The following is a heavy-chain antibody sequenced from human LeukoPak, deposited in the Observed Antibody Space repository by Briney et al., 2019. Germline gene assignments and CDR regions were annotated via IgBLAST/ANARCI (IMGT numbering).Heavy chain of an antibody. CDR1: GYSFTSYW. Sequence: GESLKISCKGSGYSFTSYWIGWVRQMPGKGLEWMGIIYPGDSDTRYSPSFQGQVTISADKSISTAYLQWSSLKASDTAMYYCARTRNYYDSSGYYSFDYWGQGTLVTVSS. CDR2: IYPGDSDT. CDR3: ARTRNYYDSSGYYSFDY. V-gene: IGHV5-51*01. J-gene: IGHJ4*02. D-gene: IGHD3-22*01.